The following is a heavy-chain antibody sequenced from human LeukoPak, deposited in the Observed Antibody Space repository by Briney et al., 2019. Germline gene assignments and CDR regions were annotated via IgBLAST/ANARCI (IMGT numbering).Heavy chain of an antibody. CDR2: INHSGST. CDR3: ARGKIRNGYYSSSTGAFDY. CDR1: GGSFSGYS. D-gene: IGHD3-22*01. J-gene: IGHJ4*02. Sequence: SETLSLTCAVYGGSFSGYSWSWIRQPPGKGLEWIGEINHSGSTNYNPSLKSRVTFSVDTSKNQFSLKLSSVTAADTAVYYCARGKIRNGYYSSSTGAFDYWGQGTLVTVSS. V-gene: IGHV4-34*01.